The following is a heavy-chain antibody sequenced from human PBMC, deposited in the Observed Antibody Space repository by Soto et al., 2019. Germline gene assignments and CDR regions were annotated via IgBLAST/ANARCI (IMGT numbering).Heavy chain of an antibody. D-gene: IGHD2-2*01. Sequence: EVQLLESGGALVQPGGSLRLSCAGSGFTFINYAMNWVRQAPGKGLEWVSSISGGGDAAFFPDSVRGRFTISRDNSKXTVTLQMNSLGVDDTAVYYCARKILGSTSRPNYWYFDLWGRGTLVTVSS. J-gene: IGHJ2*01. CDR1: GFTFINYA. CDR2: ISGGGDAA. CDR3: ARKILGSTSRPNYWYFDL. V-gene: IGHV3-23*01.